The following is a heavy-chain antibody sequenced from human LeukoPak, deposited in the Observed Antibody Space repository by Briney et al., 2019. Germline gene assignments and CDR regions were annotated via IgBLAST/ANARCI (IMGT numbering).Heavy chain of an antibody. CDR3: AKGPVSTLYSYGPFDY. CDR2: ISGSGGST. J-gene: IGHJ4*02. V-gene: IGHV3-23*01. Sequence: HSGGSLRLSCAASGFTFSSYAMSWVRQAPGKGLEWDSAISGSGGSTYYADSVKGRFTISRDNSKNTLYLQMNSLRAEDTAVYYCAKGPVSTLYSYGPFDYWGQGTLVTVSS. CDR1: GFTFSSYA. D-gene: IGHD5-18*01.